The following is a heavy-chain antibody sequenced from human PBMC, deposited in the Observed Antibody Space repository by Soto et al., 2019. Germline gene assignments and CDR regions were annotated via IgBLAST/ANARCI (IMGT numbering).Heavy chain of an antibody. V-gene: IGHV3-9*01. CDR2: ISGSSGSI. CDR3: AKDIFRVTTNAFDI. J-gene: IGHJ3*02. CDR1: GFTFSGYA. D-gene: IGHD4-17*01. Sequence: GGSLRLSCAASGFTFSGYAMSWVRQAPGKGLEWVSGISGSSGSIGYADSVKGRFTISRDNAKNSLYLQMNSLRAEDTALYYCAKDIFRVTTNAFDIWGQGTMVTVSS.